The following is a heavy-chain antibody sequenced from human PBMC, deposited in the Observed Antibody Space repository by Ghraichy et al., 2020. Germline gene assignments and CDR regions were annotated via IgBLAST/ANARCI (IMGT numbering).Heavy chain of an antibody. V-gene: IGHV4-39*07. CDR1: GGSISSSSYY. Sequence: SETLSLTCTVSGGSISSSSYYWGWIRQPPGKGLEWIGSIYYSGSTYYNPSLKSRVTISVDTSKNQFSLKLSSVTAADTAVYYCARVSYYYDSSGYRGWLRDWYFDLWGRGTLVTVSS. CDR2: IYYSGST. D-gene: IGHD3-22*01. CDR3: ARVSYYYDSSGYRGWLRDWYFDL. J-gene: IGHJ2*01.